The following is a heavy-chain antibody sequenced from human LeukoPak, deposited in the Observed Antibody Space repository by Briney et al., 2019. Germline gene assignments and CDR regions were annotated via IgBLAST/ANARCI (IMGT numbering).Heavy chain of an antibody. CDR2: IYTSGST. CDR3: AGPLNWFDP. CDR1: GGSISSGSYY. Sequence: PSQTLSLTCTVSGGSISSGSYYWSWIRQPAGKGLEWIGRIYTSGSTNYNPSLKSRVTISVDTSKNQFSLKLSSLTAADTAVYYCAGPLNWFDPWGQGTLVTVSS. J-gene: IGHJ5*02. V-gene: IGHV4-61*02.